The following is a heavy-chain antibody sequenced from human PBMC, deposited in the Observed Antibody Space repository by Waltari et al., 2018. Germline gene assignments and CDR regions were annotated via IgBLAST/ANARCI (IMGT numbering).Heavy chain of an antibody. CDR3: ARQVLGYCTSAACRRLES. Sequence: VQLQESGPGRLHPSETLSLAGGVSGYFLNTGSHRRGSRQSPGKGLEWIATMYHDRTTFYNPSLKSRVTISMDTSKNQCSLSLKSVTATDTAVYYCARQVLGYCTSAACRRLESWGQGTPVTVSA. V-gene: IGHV4-38-2*01. CDR2: MYHDRTT. D-gene: IGHD2-2*03. J-gene: IGHJ4*02. CDR1: GYFLNTGSH.